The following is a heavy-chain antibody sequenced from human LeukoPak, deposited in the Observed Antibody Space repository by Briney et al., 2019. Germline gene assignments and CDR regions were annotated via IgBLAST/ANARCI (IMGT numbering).Heavy chain of an antibody. CDR3: ARPGITAFDI. CDR1: GFTLSSHN. V-gene: IGHV3-48*01. J-gene: IGHJ3*02. CDR2: ISSSGSIT. D-gene: IGHD3-10*01. Sequence: GGSLRLSCVASGFTLSSHNIDWVRQAQGKGLEWVSHISSSGSITYYGDSVKGRITISRDNAKNSVSLYMNSLRAEDSAVYYCARPGITAFDIWGQGTMVTVSS.